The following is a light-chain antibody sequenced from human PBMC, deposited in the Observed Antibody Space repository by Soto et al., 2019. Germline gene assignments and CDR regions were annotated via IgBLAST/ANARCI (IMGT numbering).Light chain of an antibody. CDR2: EGS. J-gene: IGLJ3*02. V-gene: IGLV2-23*01. CDR1: SSDVGSYNL. CDR3: CSYAGSSTWV. Sequence: QSALTQPASVSGSPGQSITISCTGTSSDVGSYNLVSWYQQPPGKAPKLMIYEGSKRPSGVSNRFSGSKSGNTASLTSSGLQAEDEADYSCCSYAGSSTWVFGGGTKLTVL.